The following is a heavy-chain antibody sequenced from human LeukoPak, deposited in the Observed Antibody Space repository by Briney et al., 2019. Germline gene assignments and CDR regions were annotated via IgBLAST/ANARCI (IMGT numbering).Heavy chain of an antibody. D-gene: IGHD2-15*01. J-gene: IGHJ4*02. Sequence: PGGSLRLSCAASGFNFSSYSMNWVRQAPGKGLEWVSSISSSSSYIYYADSVKGRFTISRDNAKNSLYLQMNSLRAEDTAVYYCARSTSGGSFSFDYWGQGTLVTVSS. V-gene: IGHV3-21*01. CDR3: ARSTSGGSFSFDY. CDR1: GFNFSSYS. CDR2: ISSSSSYI.